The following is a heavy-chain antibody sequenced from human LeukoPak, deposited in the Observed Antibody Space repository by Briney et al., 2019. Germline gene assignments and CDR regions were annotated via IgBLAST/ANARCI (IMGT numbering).Heavy chain of an antibody. CDR2: ITPMLRTT. V-gene: IGHV1-69*05. CDR1: GGTFSTYV. J-gene: IGHJ4*02. Sequence: SVKVSCKASGGTFSTYVINWVRQAPGQGLEWMGRITPMLRTTNYAQKFQGRVTITTDESTSTAYMELSSLRSEDTAVYYCGITAMGKRALGYWGQGTLVTVSS. D-gene: IGHD5-18*01. CDR3: GITAMGKRALGY.